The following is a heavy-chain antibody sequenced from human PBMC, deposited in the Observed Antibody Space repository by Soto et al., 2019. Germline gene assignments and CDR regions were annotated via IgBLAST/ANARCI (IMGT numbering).Heavy chain of an antibody. D-gene: IGHD2-15*01. CDR2: ISSSSSYI. V-gene: IGHV3-21*01. J-gene: IGHJ4*02. CDR3: ARDTTSLAAARLRHY. Sequence: GGSLRLSCAASGFTFSSYSMNWVRQAPGKGLEWVSSISSSSSYIYYADSVKGRFTISRDNAKNSLYLQMNSLRAEDTAVYYCARDTTSLAAARLRHYWCQGALVTVSS. CDR1: GFTFSSYS.